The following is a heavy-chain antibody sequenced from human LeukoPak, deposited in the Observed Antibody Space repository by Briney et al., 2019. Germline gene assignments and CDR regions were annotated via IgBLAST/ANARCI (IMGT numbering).Heavy chain of an antibody. D-gene: IGHD3/OR15-3a*01. CDR1: GFTFSSYA. J-gene: IGHJ4*02. Sequence: PGGSLRLSCAASGFTFSSYAMSWVRQAPGKGLEWVAVIWYDGSNKYYADSVKGRFTISRDNSKNTLYLQMNSLRAEDTAVYYCARELSRTGFDYWGQGTLVTVSS. V-gene: IGHV3-33*08. CDR2: IWYDGSNK. CDR3: ARELSRTGFDY.